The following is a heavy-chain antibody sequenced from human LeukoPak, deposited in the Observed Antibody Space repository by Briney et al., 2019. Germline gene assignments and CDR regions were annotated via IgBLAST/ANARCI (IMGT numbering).Heavy chain of an antibody. Sequence: SETLPLTCAVYGGSFSGYYWSWIRQPPGKGLEWIGEINHSGSTNYNPSLKSRVTISVDTSKNQFSLKLSSVTAADTAVYYCAGYSGYDYYYYYGMDVWGQGITVTVSS. CDR2: INHSGST. CDR3: AGYSGYDYYYYYGMDV. D-gene: IGHD5-12*01. CDR1: GGSFSGYY. V-gene: IGHV4-34*01. J-gene: IGHJ6*02.